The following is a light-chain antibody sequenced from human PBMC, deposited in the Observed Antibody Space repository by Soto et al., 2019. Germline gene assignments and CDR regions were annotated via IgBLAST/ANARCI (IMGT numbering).Light chain of an antibody. CDR3: SSYSSASSRV. J-gene: IGLJ1*01. CDR1: SSDIGTYDY. Sequence: QSALTQPASVSGSPGQSITISCTGTSSDIGTYDYVSWYQQHPGKAPKLMIYEVTNLPSGVPNRFSASKSGNTASLTISGLQAEDEADYYCSSYSSASSRVFGTGTKVTVL. V-gene: IGLV2-14*01. CDR2: EVT.